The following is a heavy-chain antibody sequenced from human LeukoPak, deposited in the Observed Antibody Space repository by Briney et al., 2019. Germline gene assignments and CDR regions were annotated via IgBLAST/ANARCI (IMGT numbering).Heavy chain of an antibody. CDR1: GGTFNSYA. Sequence: SVKVSCKASGGTFNSYAISWVRQAPGQGLEWMGGIIPIFGTTNYARKFRGRVTLTADKSTRTAYMELSSLRSDDTAVYYCARERGSWLPDYWGQGTLVTVSS. CDR3: ARERGSWLPDY. V-gene: IGHV1-69*06. D-gene: IGHD5-24*01. J-gene: IGHJ4*02. CDR2: IIPIFGTT.